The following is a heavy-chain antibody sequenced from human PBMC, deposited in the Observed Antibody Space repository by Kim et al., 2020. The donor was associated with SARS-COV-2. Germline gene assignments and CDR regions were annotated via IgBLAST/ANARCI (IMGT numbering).Heavy chain of an antibody. CDR1: GYTFTGYY. D-gene: IGHD3-10*01. Sequence: ASVKVSCKASGYTFTGYYLHWMRQAPGQGLEWMGRIDPNSGGTNYPQKFQGRVTMTRDTSISTAYMELSRVRSDDTAVYYCATSITMVGYGMDVWGQGTTVIVSS. J-gene: IGHJ6*02. V-gene: IGHV1-2*06. CDR3: ATSITMVGYGMDV. CDR2: IDPNSGGT.